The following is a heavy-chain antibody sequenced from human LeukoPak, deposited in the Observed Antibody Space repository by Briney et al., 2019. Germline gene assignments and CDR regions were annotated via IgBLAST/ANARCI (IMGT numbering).Heavy chain of an antibody. J-gene: IGHJ5*02. CDR3: AREAAAGYLNWFDP. CDR2: INPSGGST. Sequence: ASVKVSCKASGYTFTSYYMHWVRQAPGQGLEWMGIINPSGGSTSYAQKFQGRVTMTRDTSISTAYMELSRLRSDDTAVYYCAREAAAGYLNWFDPWGQGTLVTVSS. D-gene: IGHD6-13*01. CDR1: GYTFTSYY. V-gene: IGHV1-46*01.